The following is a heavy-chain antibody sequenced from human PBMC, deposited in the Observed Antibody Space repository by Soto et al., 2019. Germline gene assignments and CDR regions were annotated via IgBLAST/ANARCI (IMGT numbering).Heavy chain of an antibody. V-gene: IGHV2-5*02. J-gene: IGHJ4*02. D-gene: IGHD3-3*01. CDR3: AHATGSSGRGTMDY. Sequence: QITLKESGPTLVKPTQTLTLTCTFSGFSLSTSGVGVGWIRQPPGKALEWLALIYWDDDKRHSPSLKSRLTITKDTSKNQVFLTMTNVDPVDTATYYCAHATGSSGRGTMDYWGQGTLVTVSS. CDR2: IYWDDDK. CDR1: GFSLSTSGVG.